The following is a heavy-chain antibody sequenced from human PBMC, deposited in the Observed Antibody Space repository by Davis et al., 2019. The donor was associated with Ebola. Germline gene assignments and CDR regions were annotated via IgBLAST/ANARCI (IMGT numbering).Heavy chain of an antibody. J-gene: IGHJ6*02. CDR3: ARDGRYYGMDV. Sequence: GESLKISCAASGFTVSSNYMSWVRQAPGKGLEWVSSISSSSSYIYYADSVKGRFTISRDNAKNSLYLQMNSLRAEDTAVYYCARDGRYYGMDVWGQGTTVTVSS. CDR2: ISSSSSYI. CDR1: GFTVSSNY. V-gene: IGHV3-21*01.